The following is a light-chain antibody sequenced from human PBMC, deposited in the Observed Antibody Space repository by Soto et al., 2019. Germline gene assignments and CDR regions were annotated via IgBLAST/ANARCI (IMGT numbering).Light chain of an antibody. V-gene: IGKV1-27*01. CDR2: AAS. J-gene: IGKJ2*01. CDR1: QDISNY. CDR3: QKYNGVSYT. Sequence: DIQMTQSPSSLSASVGDRVTITCRASQDISNYLAWYQQKPGKVPKLLMYAASTLQSVFPSRFTSSGSGTDFTLTISSLEPEDVATYYCQKYNGVSYTVGQGTKLEI.